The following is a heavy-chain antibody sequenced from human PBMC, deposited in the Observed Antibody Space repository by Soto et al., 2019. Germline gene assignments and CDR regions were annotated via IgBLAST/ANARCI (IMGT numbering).Heavy chain of an antibody. V-gene: IGHV3-13*01. CDR2: IGTAGDT. CDR1: GFTFSSYG. D-gene: IGHD4-17*01. J-gene: IGHJ4*02. CDR3: TRSGRDDYGDANFDY. Sequence: EVQLVESGGGLVQPGGSLRLSCAASGFTFSSYGMHWVRQATGKGLEWVSAIGTAGDTYYPGSVKGRFTISRENPKTSLYLEMNSLRAGDTAVYYCTRSGRDDYGDANFDYWGQGTLVTVSS.